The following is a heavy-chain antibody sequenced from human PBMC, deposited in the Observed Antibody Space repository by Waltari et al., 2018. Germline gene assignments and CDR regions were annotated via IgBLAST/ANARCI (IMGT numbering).Heavy chain of an antibody. CDR2: IYHSGST. J-gene: IGHJ5*02. V-gene: IGHV4-38-2*01. CDR3: ARRSGVVDPFDP. D-gene: IGHD3-3*01. Sequence: QVQLQESGPGLVKPSETLSLTCAVSGYSISSGYYWGWIRQPPGKGLEWIGSIYHSGSTYYNPSLKSRVTISVDTSKNQFSLKLSSVTAADTAVYYCARRSGVVDPFDPWGQGTLVTVSS. CDR1: GYSISSGYY.